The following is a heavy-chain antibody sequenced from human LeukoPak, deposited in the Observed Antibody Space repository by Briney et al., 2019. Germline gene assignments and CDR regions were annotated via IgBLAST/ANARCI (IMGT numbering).Heavy chain of an antibody. CDR2: INPNSGGT. CDR1: GYTFTGYY. D-gene: IGHD2-15*01. CDR3: AREPLVVAATSDY. Sequence: GASVKVSCKASGYTFTGYYMHWVRQAPGQGLEWIGRINPNSGGTNYAQKFQGRVTMTRDTSISTAYMELSRLRSDDTAVYYCAREPLVVAATSDYWGQGTLVTVSS. J-gene: IGHJ4*02. V-gene: IGHV1-2*06.